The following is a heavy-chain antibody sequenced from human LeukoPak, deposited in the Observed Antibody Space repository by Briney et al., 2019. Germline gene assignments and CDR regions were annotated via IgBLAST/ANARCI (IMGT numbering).Heavy chain of an antibody. CDR2: ISSSGSTI. CDR1: GFTFSSYE. Sequence: GGSLRLSCAASGFTFSSYEMNWVRQAPGKGLEWVSYISSSGSTIYYADSVKGRFTISRDNAKNSLYLQMNSLRAEDTAVYYCARDRLTIFGVPLGYMDVWGKGTTVTVSS. CDR3: ARDRLTIFGVPLGYMDV. V-gene: IGHV3-48*03. J-gene: IGHJ6*03. D-gene: IGHD3-3*01.